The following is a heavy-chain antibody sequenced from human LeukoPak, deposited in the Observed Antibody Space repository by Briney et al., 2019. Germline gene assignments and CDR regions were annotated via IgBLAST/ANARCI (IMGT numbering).Heavy chain of an antibody. CDR3: AKDRCSNGVGCYYYYMDV. CDR2: IKQDGSEK. J-gene: IGHJ6*03. V-gene: IGHV3-7*01. D-gene: IGHD2-8*01. Sequence: GGSLRLSCAGSGFTFSNYWMSWVRQAPGKGLEWVANIKQDGSEKYYVDSVKGRFTISRGSSKNILYLQMNSLRAEDTAVYYCAKDRCSNGVGCYYYYMDVWGKGTTVTISS. CDR1: GFTFSNYW.